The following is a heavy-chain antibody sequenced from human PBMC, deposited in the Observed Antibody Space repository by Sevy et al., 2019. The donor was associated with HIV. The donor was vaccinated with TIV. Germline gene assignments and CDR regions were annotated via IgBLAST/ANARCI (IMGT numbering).Heavy chain of an antibody. CDR1: GYTFTSYD. J-gene: IGHJ6*02. CDR3: ARGGKHIVVVAAIECWGMDV. Sequence: ASVKVSCKASGYTFTSYDINWVRQATGQGLEWMGWMNPNSGNTGYAQKFQGRVTMTRNTSISTAYMELSSLCFEDTDVYYCARGGKHIVVVAAIECWGMDVWGQGTTVTVSS. V-gene: IGHV1-8*01. D-gene: IGHD2-21*02. CDR2: MNPNSGNT.